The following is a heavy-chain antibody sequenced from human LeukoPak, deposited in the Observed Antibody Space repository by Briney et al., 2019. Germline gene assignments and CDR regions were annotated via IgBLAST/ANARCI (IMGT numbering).Heavy chain of an antibody. CDR2: ISYDGSNK. Sequence: GGSLRLSCAASGFTFSSYAMHWVRQAPGKGLEWVAVISYDGSNKYYADSVKGRFTISRDNSKNTLYLQMNSLRAEDTAVYYCAREQIENTIDYWGQGTLVTVSS. CDR1: GFTFSSYA. CDR3: AREQIENTIDY. V-gene: IGHV3-30-3*01. J-gene: IGHJ4*02.